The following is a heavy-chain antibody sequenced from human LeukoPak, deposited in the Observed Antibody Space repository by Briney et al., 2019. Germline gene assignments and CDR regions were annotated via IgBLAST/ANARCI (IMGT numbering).Heavy chain of an antibody. CDR3: ARVVHEAHGDYIYDFDY. V-gene: IGHV4-59*11. J-gene: IGHJ4*02. CDR2: IYHSGIT. CDR1: GASISSHY. D-gene: IGHD3-3*01. Sequence: SETLCLTCTVSGASISSHYWSWIRQAPGRGLEWIGLIYHSGITHYNPSLESRVTISLDTSRNQFSLKLTFVTAAASAVYYCARVVHEAHGDYIYDFDYWGQGNLVTVSS.